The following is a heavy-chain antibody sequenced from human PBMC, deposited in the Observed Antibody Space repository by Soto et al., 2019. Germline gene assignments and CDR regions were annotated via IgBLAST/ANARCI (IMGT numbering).Heavy chain of an antibody. CDR2: LISDGTSA. CDR3: ARGPSGWFGFDY. V-gene: IGHV3-74*01. Sequence: EVQLVESGGGLVQPGGSLRLSCAGSGFTFSSNWMHWVRQDPGKGLVWVSRLISDGTSASYADSVKGRFTISRDNAKNTLFLQMNSLTAEDTALYYCARGPSGWFGFDYWGQGTLVTVSS. J-gene: IGHJ4*02. D-gene: IGHD6-19*01. CDR1: GFTFSSNW.